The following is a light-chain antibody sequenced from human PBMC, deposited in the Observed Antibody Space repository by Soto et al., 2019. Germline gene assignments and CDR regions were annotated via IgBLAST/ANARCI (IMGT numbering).Light chain of an antibody. V-gene: IGKV1-39*01. J-gene: IGKJ1*01. CDR3: QQSYVIPWT. CDR2: AAS. Sequence: DIQMTQSPSSLSASVGERVIITCRASQSISRYLNWYQRKPGRAPKLLVYAASNLQSGVPSRFSGSGSETDFTLTINSLQPEDFATYYGQQSYVIPWTFGQGTEVEVK. CDR1: QSISRY.